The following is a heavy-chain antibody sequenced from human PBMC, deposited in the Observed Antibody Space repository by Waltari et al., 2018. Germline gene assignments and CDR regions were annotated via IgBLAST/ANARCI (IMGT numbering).Heavy chain of an antibody. Sequence: QLQLRESGPGQVKPSENLSLTCSVSGGSIRSGLHYWGWVRHSPGKGLEWIGNIYYTGRPYSNPSLKSRATISVDTSKNQFSLQLTSVTAADTAVYYCARFYTALDYLDSWGQGTLITVSS. CDR1: GGSIRSGLHY. CDR2: IYYTGRP. V-gene: IGHV4-39*01. D-gene: IGHD5-18*01. J-gene: IGHJ4*02. CDR3: ARFYTALDYLDS.